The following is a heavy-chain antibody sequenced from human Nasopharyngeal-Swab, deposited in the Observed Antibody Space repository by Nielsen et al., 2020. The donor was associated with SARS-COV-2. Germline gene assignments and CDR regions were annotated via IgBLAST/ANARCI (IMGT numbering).Heavy chain of an antibody. D-gene: IGHD6-13*01. V-gene: IGHV3-33*01. CDR3: ARVGSSWYGINYYYYMDV. CDR2: IWYDGSNK. Sequence: GESLKISCAASGFTFSSYGMHWVRQAPGKGLEWVAVIWYDGSNKYYADSVKGRFTISRDNSKNTLCLQMNSLRAEDTAVYYCARVGSSWYGINYYYYMDVWGKGTTVTVSS. CDR1: GFTFSSYG. J-gene: IGHJ6*03.